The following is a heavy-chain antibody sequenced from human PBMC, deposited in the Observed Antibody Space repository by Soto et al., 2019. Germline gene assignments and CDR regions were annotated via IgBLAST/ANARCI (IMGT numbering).Heavy chain of an antibody. CDR1: GGSISSYY. CDR3: ARGRGSSGYYRNWFDP. CDR2: IYYSGST. V-gene: IGHV4-59*01. Sequence: PSETLSLTCTVSGGSISSYYWSWIRQPPGKGLEWIGYIYYSGSTNYNPSLKSRVTISVDTSKNQFSLKLSSVTAADTAVYYCARGRGSSGYYRNWFDPWGQGTLVTVSS. D-gene: IGHD3-22*01. J-gene: IGHJ5*02.